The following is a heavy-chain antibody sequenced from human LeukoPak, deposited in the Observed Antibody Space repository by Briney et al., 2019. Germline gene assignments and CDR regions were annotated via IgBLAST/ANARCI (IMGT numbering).Heavy chain of an antibody. Sequence: PSETLSLTCTVSGGSISSYYWSWIRQPPGKGLEWIGFVSYSGNTNYNPSLNGRVTISLDTSKSQFSLSLNSVTAADTAVYFCARGGASSRYFGYWGQGTLVTVSS. D-gene: IGHD1-26*01. V-gene: IGHV4-59*01. CDR3: ARGGASSRYFGY. CDR1: GGSISSYY. J-gene: IGHJ4*02. CDR2: VSYSGNT.